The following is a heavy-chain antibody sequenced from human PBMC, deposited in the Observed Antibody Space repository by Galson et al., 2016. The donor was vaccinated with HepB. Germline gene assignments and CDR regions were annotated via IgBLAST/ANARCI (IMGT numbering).Heavy chain of an antibody. CDR3: TRATSAAAATVGYYLDL. Sequence: SLRLSCAASGFTLSRFDMHWVRQGIGKSLEWLSGIGPTGDTYYSDSVKGRFTISRENAENALFLHMHSLRAGDTAVYYCTRATSAAAATVGYYLDLWGPGNLVTVSS. D-gene: IGHD6-13*01. V-gene: IGHV3-13*01. J-gene: IGHJ4*02. CDR2: IGPTGDT. CDR1: GFTLSRFD.